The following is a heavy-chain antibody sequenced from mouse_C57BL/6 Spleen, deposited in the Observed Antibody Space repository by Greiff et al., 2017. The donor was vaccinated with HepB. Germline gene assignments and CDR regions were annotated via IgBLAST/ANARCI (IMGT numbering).Heavy chain of an antibody. CDR1: GYTFTSYW. V-gene: IGHV1-55*01. CDR2: IYPGSGST. Sequence: QVQLKQPGAELVKPGASVKMSCKASGYTFTSYWITWVKQRPGQGLEWIGDIYPGSGSTNYNEKFKSKATLTVDTSSSTAYMQLSSLTSEDSAVYYCARRGLLRPNYYFDYWGQGTTLTVSS. J-gene: IGHJ2*01. CDR3: ARRGLLRPNYYFDY. D-gene: IGHD1-2*01.